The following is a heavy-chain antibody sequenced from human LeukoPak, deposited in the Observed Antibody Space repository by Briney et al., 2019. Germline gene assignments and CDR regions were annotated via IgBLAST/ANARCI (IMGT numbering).Heavy chain of an antibody. V-gene: IGHV3-30*02. Sequence: GGSLRLSCAASGFTFSSYGMHWVRQAPGKGLEWVAFIRYDGSNKYYADSVKGRFTISRDNSKNTLYLQMNSLRAEGTAVYYCAKDLKGIAAAGTDWFDPWGQGTLVTVSS. CDR2: IRYDGSNK. CDR1: GFTFSSYG. CDR3: AKDLKGIAAAGTDWFDP. J-gene: IGHJ5*02. D-gene: IGHD6-13*01.